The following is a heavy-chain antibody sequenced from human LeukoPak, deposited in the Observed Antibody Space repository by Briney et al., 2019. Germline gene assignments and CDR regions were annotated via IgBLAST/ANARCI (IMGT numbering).Heavy chain of an antibody. Sequence: GGSLRLSCTASGFTFSNYAMHWVRQAPGKGPEWMTVISFDGNNKYYEDSVKGRFTISRDNSKNTLYLQMNSLRAEDTAVYYCARTFWDKSNGYDYYFDYWGQGSLVTVSS. CDR2: ISFDGNNK. CDR3: ARTFWDKSNGYDYYFDY. J-gene: IGHJ4*02. D-gene: IGHD5-12*01. CDR1: GFTFSNYA. V-gene: IGHV3-30*04.